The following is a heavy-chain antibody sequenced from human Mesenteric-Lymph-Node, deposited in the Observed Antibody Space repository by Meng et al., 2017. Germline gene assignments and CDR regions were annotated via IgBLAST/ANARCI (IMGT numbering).Heavy chain of an antibody. Sequence: EPGPGLLNPSLPRSLTCTVLGGSISSGDYYWSWIRQPPGKGLEWIGCIYYSGSTYYTPSLKGRVTISVDKSKNQFSLKLSSVTAADTAVYYCATHNDDYSLDYWGQGTLVTVSS. V-gene: IGHV4-30-4*01. J-gene: IGHJ4*02. CDR1: GGSISSGDYY. CDR2: IYYSGST. D-gene: IGHD4-11*01. CDR3: ATHNDDYSLDY.